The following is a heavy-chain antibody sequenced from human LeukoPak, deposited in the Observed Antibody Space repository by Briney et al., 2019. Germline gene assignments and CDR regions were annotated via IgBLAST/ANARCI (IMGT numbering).Heavy chain of an antibody. V-gene: IGHV3-21*01. Sequence: GGPLRLSCAASGFPFSSYSMHWVPHAPEKALEWVSSISSSSNYIYYADSLKGRFTISRDNAKNSLYLQINSLRAEDTAVYYCEREIGYCSGGRCYPTYYYYYMDVWGKGTTVTVSS. J-gene: IGHJ6*03. CDR1: GFPFSSYS. CDR3: EREIGYCSGGRCYPTYYYYYMDV. CDR2: ISSSSNYI. D-gene: IGHD2-15*01.